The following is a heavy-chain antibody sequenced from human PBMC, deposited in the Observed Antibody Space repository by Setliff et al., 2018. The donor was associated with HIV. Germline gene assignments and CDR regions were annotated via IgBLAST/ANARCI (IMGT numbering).Heavy chain of an antibody. D-gene: IGHD3-22*01. Sequence: ASVKVSCKASGYTFTGYYMHWVRQAPGQGLEWMGWINPNSGGTNYAQKFQGWVTMTRDASISTAYMELSRLRSDDTAVYYCARPMYYYDSSGYSDWGQGTLVTVSS. CDR3: ARPMYYYDSSGYSD. CDR2: INPNSGGT. CDR1: GYTFTGYY. V-gene: IGHV1-2*04. J-gene: IGHJ4*02.